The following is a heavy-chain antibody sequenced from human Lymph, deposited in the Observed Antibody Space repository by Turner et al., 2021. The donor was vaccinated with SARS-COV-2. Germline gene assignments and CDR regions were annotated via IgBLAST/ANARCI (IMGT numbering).Heavy chain of an antibody. V-gene: IGHV1-24*01. J-gene: IGHJ6*02. CDR2: FDPEDGEI. CDR1: GYTLTELS. CDR3: ATVLCTGSSCYYYGMDV. D-gene: IGHD2-15*01. Sequence: QVQLVQSGAEVKKPGASVKVSCKVSGYTLTELSMHWVRQAPGKGLEWMGGFDPEDGEIIYAQKSQGRVTMTEDTSTDTAYMELSSLRSEDTAVYYCATVLCTGSSCYYYGMDVWGQGTTVTVSS.